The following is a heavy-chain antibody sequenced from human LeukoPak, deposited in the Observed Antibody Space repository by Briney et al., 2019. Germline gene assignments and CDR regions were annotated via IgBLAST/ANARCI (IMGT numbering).Heavy chain of an antibody. Sequence: PSETLSLTCAVYGGSFSAYYWSWIRQAPGKGLEWIGEINHSGGTTYNPFLKSRVTISVDTSKNQFSLKLSSVTAADTAMYYCARCCGPTVSSPRADYWGQGTLVTVSS. CDR3: ARCCGPTVSSPRADY. D-gene: IGHD1-26*01. CDR1: GGSFSAYY. J-gene: IGHJ4*02. V-gene: IGHV4-34*01. CDR2: INHSGGT.